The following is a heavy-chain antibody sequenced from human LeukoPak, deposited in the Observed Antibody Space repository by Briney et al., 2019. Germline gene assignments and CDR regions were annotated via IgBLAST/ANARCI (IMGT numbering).Heavy chain of an antibody. CDR1: GYTFTGYY. Sequence: ASVKVSCKASGYTFTGYYMHWVRQAPGQGLEWMGRINPNSGGTNYAQKFQGRVTMTRDTSISTAYMELSRLRSDDTAVYYCARVLRYCGGDCYDYWGQGTLLTVSS. CDR2: INPNSGGT. V-gene: IGHV1-2*06. D-gene: IGHD2-21*01. J-gene: IGHJ4*02. CDR3: ARVLRYCGGDCYDY.